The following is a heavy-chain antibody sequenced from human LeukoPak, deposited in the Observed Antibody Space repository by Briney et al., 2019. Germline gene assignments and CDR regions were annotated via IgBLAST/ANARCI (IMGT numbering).Heavy chain of an antibody. V-gene: IGHV3-23*01. CDR3: AREIDSSGYQANYFDY. CDR1: GFTLSNYA. CDR2: LSGGGGTI. Sequence: GGSLRLSCEASGFTLSNYAMSWVRQAPGKGLEWVSTLSGGGGTIYYADSVKGRFTISRDNSKNTLYLQVNSLRAEDTAIYYCAREIDSSGYQANYFDYWGQGTLVTVSS. J-gene: IGHJ4*02. D-gene: IGHD3-22*01.